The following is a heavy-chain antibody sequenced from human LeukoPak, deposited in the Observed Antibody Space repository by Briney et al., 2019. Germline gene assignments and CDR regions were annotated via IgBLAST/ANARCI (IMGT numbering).Heavy chain of an antibody. V-gene: IGHV4-28*05. CDR1: GYSISSSNW. J-gene: IGHJ4*02. CDR3: ARMSYDSSGYYEYYFDY. CDR2: IYYSGSI. D-gene: IGHD3-22*01. Sequence: SETLSLTCAVSGYSISSSNWCGWIRQPPGKGLEWIGYIYYSGSIYYNPSLKSRVTMSVDTSKNQFSLKLSSVTAVDTAVYYCARMSYDSSGYYEYYFDYWGQGTLVTVSS.